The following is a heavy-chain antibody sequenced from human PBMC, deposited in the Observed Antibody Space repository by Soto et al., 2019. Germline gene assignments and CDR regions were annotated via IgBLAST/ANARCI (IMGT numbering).Heavy chain of an antibody. CDR1: GFTFRNYN. D-gene: IGHD6-19*01. V-gene: IGHV3-48*01. CDR3: AKELHTSSGWSQVIY. CDR2: ISGASGTI. Sequence: PGGSLRLSCAASGFTFRNYNMNWVRQAPGKGLEWLSYISGASGTIYYADSMQGRFTISRDNAKNSLYLQMNSLRAEDTAVYYCAKELHTSSGWSQVIYWGQGTLVTVSS. J-gene: IGHJ4*02.